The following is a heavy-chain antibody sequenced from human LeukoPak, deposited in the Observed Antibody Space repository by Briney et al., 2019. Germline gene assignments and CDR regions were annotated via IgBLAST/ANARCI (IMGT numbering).Heavy chain of an antibody. Sequence: GGSLRLSCAASGFTFSSYAMHWVRQAPGKGLEWVAVISYDGSNKYYADSVKGRFTISRDNSKNTLYLQMNSLRAEDTAVYYCARGVGYYDSSDYWGQGTLVTVSS. D-gene: IGHD3-22*01. CDR2: ISYDGSNK. CDR1: GFTFSSYA. CDR3: ARGVGYYDSSDY. J-gene: IGHJ4*02. V-gene: IGHV3-30-3*01.